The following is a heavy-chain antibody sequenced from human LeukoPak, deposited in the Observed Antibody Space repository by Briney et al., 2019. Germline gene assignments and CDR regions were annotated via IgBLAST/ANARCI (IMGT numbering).Heavy chain of an antibody. Sequence: SETLSLTCTVSGGSISSSSYYWGWIRQPPGKGLEWIGSIYYSGSAYYNPSLKSRVTISVDTSKNQFSLKLRSVTAADTAVYYCARVTGYVIEDYFDYWGQGTLVTVSS. D-gene: IGHD3-22*01. CDR3: ARVTGYVIEDYFDY. J-gene: IGHJ4*02. CDR2: IYYSGSA. CDR1: GGSISSSSYY. V-gene: IGHV4-39*07.